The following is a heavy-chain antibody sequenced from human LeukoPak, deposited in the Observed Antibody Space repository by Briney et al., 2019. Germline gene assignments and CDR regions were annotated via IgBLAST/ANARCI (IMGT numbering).Heavy chain of an antibody. V-gene: IGHV1-69*06. J-gene: IGHJ2*01. D-gene: IGHD5-24*01. CDR3: ARRMATIKNWYFDL. CDR2: IIPIFGTA. CDR1: GGTFSTFSRYA. Sequence: GSSVKVSCKASGGTFSTFSRYAINWVRQAPGQGLEWMGGIIPIFGTANYAQKFQGRVTITADISTSTAYMELSSLRSEDTAVCYCARRMATIKNWYFDLWGRGTLVTVSS.